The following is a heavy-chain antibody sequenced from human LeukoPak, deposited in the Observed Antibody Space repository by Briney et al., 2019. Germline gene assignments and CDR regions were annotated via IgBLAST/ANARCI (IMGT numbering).Heavy chain of an antibody. CDR3: ARGDRRGGPDY. J-gene: IGHJ4*02. V-gene: IGHV1-18*04. CDR1: GYTFTGYY. Sequence: GASVKVSCKASGYTFTGYYMHWVRQAPGQGLEWMGWISTYNGNTKFAQKLQGRVTMTTETSTSTAYMEVKSLTSDDTAVYYCARGDRRGGPDYWGQGTLVTVSS. D-gene: IGHD1-14*01. CDR2: ISTYNGNT.